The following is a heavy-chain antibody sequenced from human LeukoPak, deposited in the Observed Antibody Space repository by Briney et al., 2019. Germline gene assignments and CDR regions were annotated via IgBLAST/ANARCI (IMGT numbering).Heavy chain of an antibody. D-gene: IGHD6-6*01. Sequence: SETLSLTCAVSGYSISSGYYWGWIRQPPGKGLAWIGSIYHSGSSSYNPSLKSRVTISVDKSKKQFSLKLSSVTAADTAVYYCARLIEYSSPVDYWGQGTLVTVSS. CDR2: IYHSGSS. V-gene: IGHV4-38-2*01. CDR3: ARLIEYSSPVDY. J-gene: IGHJ4*02. CDR1: GYSISSGYY.